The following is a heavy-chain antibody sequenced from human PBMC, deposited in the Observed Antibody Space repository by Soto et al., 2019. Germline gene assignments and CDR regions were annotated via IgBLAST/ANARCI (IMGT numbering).Heavy chain of an antibody. D-gene: IGHD3-10*01. J-gene: IGHJ6*02. CDR3: AKGLAKSLWFGELAYYYYGMDV. V-gene: IGHV3-30*18. Sequence: PGGSLRLSCAASGFTFSSFGMHWVRQAPGKGLEWVAVISYDGSNKYYADSVKGRFTISRDHSKNTLYLQMNSLRAEDTAVYYCAKGLAKSLWFGELAYYYYGMDVWGQWTTVSVSS. CDR1: GFTFSSFG. CDR2: ISYDGSNK.